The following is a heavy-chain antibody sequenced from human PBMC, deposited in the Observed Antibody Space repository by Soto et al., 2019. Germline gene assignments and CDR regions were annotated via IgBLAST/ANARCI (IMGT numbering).Heavy chain of an antibody. CDR1: GYSFTSYA. J-gene: IGHJ4*02. D-gene: IGHD1-26*01. CDR3: AREKGGGSYLDY. V-gene: IGHV1-8*01. CDR2: MNPNSGNT. Sequence: QVQLVQSGAEVKKPRASVKVSFKTSGYSFTSYAINWVRQATGQGLEWMGWMNPNSGNTGYAQKFQGRVTMTRNTSISTAYMELSSLRSEDTAVYYCAREKGGGSYLDYWGQGTLVTVSS.